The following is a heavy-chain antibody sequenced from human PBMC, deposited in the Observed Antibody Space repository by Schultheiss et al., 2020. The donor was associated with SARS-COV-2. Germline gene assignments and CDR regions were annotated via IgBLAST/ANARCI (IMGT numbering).Heavy chain of an antibody. CDR3: ARESRGYSGYDPFDY. CDR2: IRYDGSNK. Sequence: GGSLRLSCAASGFTFSSYGMHWVRQAPGKGLEWVAFIRYDGSNKYYADSVKGRFTISRDNAKNSLYLQMNSLRTDDTAVYYCARESRGYSGYDPFDYWGQGTLVTVSS. CDR1: GFTFSSYG. V-gene: IGHV3-30*02. D-gene: IGHD5-12*01. J-gene: IGHJ4*02.